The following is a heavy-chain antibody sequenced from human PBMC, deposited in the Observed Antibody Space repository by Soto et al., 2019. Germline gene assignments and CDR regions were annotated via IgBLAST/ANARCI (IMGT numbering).Heavy chain of an antibody. V-gene: IGHV1-8*01. D-gene: IGHD2-15*01. CDR3: ARLLRVLDSGPIYYADV. CDR1: GYTFTNYD. Sequence: ASVKVSCKASGYTFTNYDINWVRQATGQGLEWLGWMNPNSDNTGYAQKFQGRVTMTRDTSISTAYMELSSLRSEDTAVYYCARLLRVLDSGPIYYADVWGKGTTVTVSS. J-gene: IGHJ6*03. CDR2: MNPNSDNT.